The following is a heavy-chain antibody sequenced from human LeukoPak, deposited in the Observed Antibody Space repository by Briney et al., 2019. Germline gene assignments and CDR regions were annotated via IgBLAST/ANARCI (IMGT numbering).Heavy chain of an antibody. CDR3: ARVYCSAGSCYEMDY. J-gene: IGHJ4*02. CDR2: INPNSGGT. V-gene: IGHV1-2*02. Sequence: ASVKVSCKASGYTFTAYYIHWVRQAPGQGLEWMGWINPNSGGTNFAQNFHARVTMTRDTSLSTAYMEVSRLTSDDTAVYFCARVYCSAGSCYEMDYWGRGTPVTVSS. CDR1: GYTFTAYY. D-gene: IGHD2-15*01.